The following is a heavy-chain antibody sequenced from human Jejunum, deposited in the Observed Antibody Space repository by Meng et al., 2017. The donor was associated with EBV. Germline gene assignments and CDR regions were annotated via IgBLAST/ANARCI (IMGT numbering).Heavy chain of an antibody. Sequence: LLNPPHTIARSCDVSYGFICRCGSHWSCSRHPPGKGLQFLGYIYKSGSPYYNPSRKSRANISVAPYKRQFSLRLNSVTAADTAVYYCARVYYYDSSGLKTKDFLEYWGQGALVTVSS. J-gene: IGHJ4*02. CDR3: ARVYYYDSSGLKTKDFLEY. V-gene: IGHV4-30-2*05. D-gene: IGHD3-22*01. CDR2: IYKSGSP. CDR1: YGFICRCGSH.